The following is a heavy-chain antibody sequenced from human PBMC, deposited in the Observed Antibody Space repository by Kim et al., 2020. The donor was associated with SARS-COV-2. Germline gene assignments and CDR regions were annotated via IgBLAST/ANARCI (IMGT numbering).Heavy chain of an antibody. CDR3: ASWHYDSSGYSPLDY. V-gene: IGHV1-18*01. Sequence: ASVKVSCKASGYTFTSYGISWVRQAPGQGLEWMGWISAYNGNTNYAQKLQGRVTMTTDTSTSTAYMELRSLRSDDTAVYYCASWHYDSSGYSPLDYWGQGILVTVSS. D-gene: IGHD3-22*01. J-gene: IGHJ4*02. CDR2: ISAYNGNT. CDR1: GYTFTSYG.